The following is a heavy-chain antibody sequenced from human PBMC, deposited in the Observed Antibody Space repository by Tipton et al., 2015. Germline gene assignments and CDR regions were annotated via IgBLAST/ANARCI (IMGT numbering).Heavy chain of an antibody. CDR2: ITADGSGT. CDR3: ARGGSLFDS. V-gene: IGHV3-74*01. J-gene: IGHJ4*02. Sequence: SLRLSCEASGFTFSSYWMHWVRQAPGKGLVWVSRITADGSGTGYADSVQGRFTISRDNARNTLYLQMNSLRAEDTAVYYCARGGSLFDSWGQGTLVTVSS. D-gene: IGHD3-10*01. CDR1: GFTFSSYW.